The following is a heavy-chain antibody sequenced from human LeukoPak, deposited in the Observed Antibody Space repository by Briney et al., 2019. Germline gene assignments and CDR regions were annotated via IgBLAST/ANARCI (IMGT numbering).Heavy chain of an antibody. J-gene: IGHJ4*02. D-gene: IGHD1-26*01. CDR1: GFTFSTYA. Sequence: GGSLRLSCAASGFTFSTYAMSWVRQAPGKGLEWASGISGSGGNTYYADSVKGRFNISRDNSKNTLYLQMNSLRAEDTAVYYCAKGGANNLYYFDYWGQETLVTVSS. V-gene: IGHV3-23*01. CDR3: AKGGANNLYYFDY. CDR2: ISGSGGNT.